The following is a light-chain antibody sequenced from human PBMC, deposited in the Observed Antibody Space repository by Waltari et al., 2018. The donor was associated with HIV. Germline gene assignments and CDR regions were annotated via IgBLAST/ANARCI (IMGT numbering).Light chain of an antibody. CDR2: GDT. CDR1: SSNIGANH. J-gene: IGLJ1*01. CDR3: AVWDDSLGGSYV. Sequence: QSVLTQPPSASATPGQRLAISCSGSSSNIGANHVNWYQYLPGTAPKLLIFGDTQRPSGVPDRFSGSKSGTSASLAISGLQSDDEGDYFCAVWDDSLGGSYVFGSGTKVTVL. V-gene: IGLV1-44*01.